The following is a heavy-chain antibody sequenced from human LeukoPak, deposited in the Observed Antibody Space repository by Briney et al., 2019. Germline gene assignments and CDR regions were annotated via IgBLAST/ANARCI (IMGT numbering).Heavy chain of an antibody. CDR1: GGSISSYY. V-gene: IGHV4-59*08. D-gene: IGHD3-22*01. Sequence: SETLSLACTVSGGSISSYYWSWIRQPPGKGLEWIGYIYYSGSTNYNPSLKSRVTISVDTSKNQFSLKLSSVTAADTAVYYCARQGYDIDAFDIWSQGTMVTVSS. CDR3: ARQGYDIDAFDI. J-gene: IGHJ3*02. CDR2: IYYSGST.